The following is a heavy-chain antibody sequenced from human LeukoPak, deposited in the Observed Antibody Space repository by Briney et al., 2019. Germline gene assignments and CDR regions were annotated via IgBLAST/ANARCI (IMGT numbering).Heavy chain of an antibody. J-gene: IGHJ4*02. CDR1: GFTLSSYN. CDR2: ITSSSNYI. CDR3: ARGTPTTRDFDY. D-gene: IGHD4-11*01. Sequence: GGSLRLSCAASGFTLSSYNMNWVRRTPGKGLEWVSSITSSSNYIYYADSVKGRFTISRDNAKNSLLLQMNSLRAEDTAVYYCARGTPTTRDFDYWGQGTLVTVSS. V-gene: IGHV3-21*01.